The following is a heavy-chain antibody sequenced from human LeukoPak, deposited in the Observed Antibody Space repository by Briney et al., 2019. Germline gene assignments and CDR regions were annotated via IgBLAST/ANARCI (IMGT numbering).Heavy chain of an antibody. J-gene: IGHJ4*02. CDR3: ARAGSPGFDY. V-gene: IGHV3-21*01. CDR2: ISGSSSYI. D-gene: IGHD3-10*01. CDR1: GFTFSTYG. Sequence: PGGSLRLSCAASGFTFSTYGMNWVRQAPGKGLGWVSSISGSSSYIYYADSVKGRFTISRDNAKNSLYLQMSSLRAEDTAVYYCARAGSPGFDYWGQGTLVTVSS.